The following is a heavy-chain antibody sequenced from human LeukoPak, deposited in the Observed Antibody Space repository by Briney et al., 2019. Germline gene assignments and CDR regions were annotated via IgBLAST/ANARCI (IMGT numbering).Heavy chain of an antibody. CDR1: GFTFSSYA. J-gene: IGHJ5*02. V-gene: IGHV3-23*01. Sequence: GGSLRLSCAASGFTFSSYAMSWVRQAPGKGLEWVSAISGSGGGTYYADSVKGRFTISRDNSKNTLYLQMNSLRAEDTAVYYCAKGRGYYDSSGYTNWFDPWGQGTLVTVSS. D-gene: IGHD3-22*01. CDR3: AKGRGYYDSSGYTNWFDP. CDR2: ISGSGGGT.